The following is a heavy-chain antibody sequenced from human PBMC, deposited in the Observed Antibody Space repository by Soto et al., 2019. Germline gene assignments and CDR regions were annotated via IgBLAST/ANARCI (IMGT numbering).Heavy chain of an antibody. CDR2: ISGKNGNT. V-gene: IGHV1-18*04. CDR1: GYTFISHG. D-gene: IGHD2-15*01. CDR3: ARVSSSIVVVPDYGMDV. J-gene: IGHJ6*02. Sequence: QVQLVQSGVEVKKPGASVQVSCKASGYTFISHGISWVRQAPGQGLEWMGWISGKNGNTNYAQKLQGRVTLTTDTSTSTAYMELRILRSDDTAVYYCARVSSSIVVVPDYGMDVWGQGTTVTVSS.